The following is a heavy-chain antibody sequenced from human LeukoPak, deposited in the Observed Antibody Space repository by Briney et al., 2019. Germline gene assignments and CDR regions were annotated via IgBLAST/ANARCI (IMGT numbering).Heavy chain of an antibody. CDR3: ARGKPPPDSSGWFDP. Sequence: PSETLSLTCTVSGGSISSSSYYWGWIRQPPGKGLGWIGSIYYSGSTYYNPSLKSRVTISVDTSKNQFSLKLSSVTAADTAVYYCARGKPPPDSSGWFDPWGQGTLVTVSS. CDR1: GGSISSSSYY. D-gene: IGHD3-22*01. CDR2: IYYSGST. J-gene: IGHJ5*02. V-gene: IGHV4-39*07.